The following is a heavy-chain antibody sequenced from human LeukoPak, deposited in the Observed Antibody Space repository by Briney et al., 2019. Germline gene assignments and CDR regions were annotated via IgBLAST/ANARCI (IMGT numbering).Heavy chain of an antibody. Sequence: ASVKVSCKTSGYTFTDYNMHWVRQAPGQGLEWMGWISPNSGGTNYAQKFEDRVTMTRDTSISTAYMELSSLTFGDTAVYFCARDAIAVAGLGGYWGQGTLVTVSS. D-gene: IGHD6-19*01. CDR3: ARDAIAVAGLGGY. V-gene: IGHV1-2*02. CDR2: ISPNSGGT. J-gene: IGHJ4*02. CDR1: GYTFTDYN.